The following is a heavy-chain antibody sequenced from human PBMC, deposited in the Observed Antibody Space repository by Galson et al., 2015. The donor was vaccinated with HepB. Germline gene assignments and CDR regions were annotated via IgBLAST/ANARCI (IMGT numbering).Heavy chain of an antibody. CDR2: IDWDDDK. CDR1: GFSLSTSGMC. V-gene: IGHV2-70*11. J-gene: IGHJ4*02. Sequence: PALVKPTQTLTLTCTFSGFSLSTSGMCVSWIRQPPGKALEWLARIDWDDDKYYSTSLKTRLTISKDTSKNQVVLTMTNMDPVDTARYYFARSSLETASYYMFDYWAQGTLVTASS. D-gene: IGHD1-26*01. CDR3: ARSSLETASYYMFDY.